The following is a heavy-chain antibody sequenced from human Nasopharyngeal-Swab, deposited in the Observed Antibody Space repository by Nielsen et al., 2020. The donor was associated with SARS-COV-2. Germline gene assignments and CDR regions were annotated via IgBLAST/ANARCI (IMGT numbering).Heavy chain of an antibody. CDR2: IDTAADT. D-gene: IGHD2-2*01. Sequence: GESLKISCAASGFTFSSYDMQWVRQATGKGLEWVSAIDTAADTYYPDSVKDRFTISRENVKNSLYLQMNSLRDEDTAVYYCATRSASWTRGDYWGQGTLVTVSS. CDR1: GFTFSSYD. CDR3: ATRSASWTRGDY. J-gene: IGHJ4*02. V-gene: IGHV3-13*01.